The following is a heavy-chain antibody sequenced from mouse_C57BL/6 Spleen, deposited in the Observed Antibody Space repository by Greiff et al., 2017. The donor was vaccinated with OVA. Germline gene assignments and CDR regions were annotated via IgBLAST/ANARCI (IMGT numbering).Heavy chain of an antibody. Sequence: VQLVESGPGLVQPSQSLSITCTVSGFSLTSYGVHWVRQSPGKGLEWLGVIWSGGSTDYNAAFISRLSISKDNSKSQVFFKMNSLQADDTAIYYCARNVDYVSRAPVYFDVWGTGTTVTVSS. D-gene: IGHD1-1*01. V-gene: IGHV2-2*01. CDR2: IWSGGST. CDR1: GFSLTSYG. CDR3: ARNVDYVSRAPVYFDV. J-gene: IGHJ1*03.